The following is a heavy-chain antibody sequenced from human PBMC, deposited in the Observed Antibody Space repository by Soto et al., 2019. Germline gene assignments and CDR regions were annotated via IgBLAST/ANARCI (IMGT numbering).Heavy chain of an antibody. CDR3: ARQGKYNYGSNDY. D-gene: IGHD5-18*01. Sequence: GESLKISCKGSGYSFTSYWIGWVRQMPGKGLEWMGIIYPDDSDTRYSPPFQGQVIMSADKSITTAYLQWSSLKASDTAMYYCARQGKYNYGSNDYWGQGTLVTVSS. V-gene: IGHV5-51*01. J-gene: IGHJ4*02. CDR1: GYSFTSYW. CDR2: IYPDDSDT.